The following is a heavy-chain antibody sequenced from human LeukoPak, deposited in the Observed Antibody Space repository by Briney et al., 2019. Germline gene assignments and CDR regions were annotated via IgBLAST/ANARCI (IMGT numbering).Heavy chain of an antibody. Sequence: ASVKVSCKASGYTFTGYYMHWVRQAPRHGLEWMGWINPNSGGTNYAQKFQGRVTMTRDTSISTAYMELSRLRSDDTAVYYCASSTGYSGYDLSPVGYWGQGTLVTVSS. CDR3: ASSTGYSGYDLSPVGY. CDR1: GYTFTGYY. J-gene: IGHJ4*02. D-gene: IGHD5-12*01. CDR2: INPNSGGT. V-gene: IGHV1-2*02.